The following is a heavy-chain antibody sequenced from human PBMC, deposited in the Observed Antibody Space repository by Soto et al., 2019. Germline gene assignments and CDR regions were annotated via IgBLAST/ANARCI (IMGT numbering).Heavy chain of an antibody. CDR3: AKDLLGPGRAYGMDV. CDR1: GFTFSSYG. J-gene: IGHJ6*02. D-gene: IGHD7-27*01. CDR2: ISYDGSNK. V-gene: IGHV3-30*18. Sequence: QVQLVESGGGVVQPGRSLRLSCAASGFTFSSYGMHWVRQAPGKGLEWVAVISYDGSNKYYADSVKGRSTISRDNSKNTLYLQMNSLRAEDTAVYYCAKDLLGPGRAYGMDVWGQGTTVTVSS.